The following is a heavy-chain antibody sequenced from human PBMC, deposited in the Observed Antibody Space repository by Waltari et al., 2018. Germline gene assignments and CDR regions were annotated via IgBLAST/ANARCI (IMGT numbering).Heavy chain of an antibody. CDR3: ARDSGWNALDI. Sequence: EVQLVESGGGLVQPGGSLRLSCEDSGFTFSNSWMTWVRQAPGKGLEWVANIKQDGSERGYVDSVRGRFTISRDNAKKSLYLQLNSLRAEDTSVYYCARDSGWNALDIWGQGTMVIVSS. CDR2: IKQDGSER. D-gene: IGHD1-1*01. V-gene: IGHV3-7*01. J-gene: IGHJ3*02. CDR1: GFTFSNSW.